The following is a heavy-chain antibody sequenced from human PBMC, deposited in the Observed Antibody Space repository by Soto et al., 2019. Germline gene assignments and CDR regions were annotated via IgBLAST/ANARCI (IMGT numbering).Heavy chain of an antibody. CDR3: ARLTSSGYYAY. V-gene: IGHV4-59*08. Sequence: QVQLQESGPGLVKPSETLSLTCTVSGGSISSDYWSWIRQPPGKGLELIGYIYYSGSTNYKPSLKSRVTLSVDTSKNQFSLKLSSVTAADTAVYYCARLTSSGYYAYWGQGTLVTVSS. J-gene: IGHJ4*02. CDR2: IYYSGST. D-gene: IGHD3-22*01. CDR1: GGSISSDY.